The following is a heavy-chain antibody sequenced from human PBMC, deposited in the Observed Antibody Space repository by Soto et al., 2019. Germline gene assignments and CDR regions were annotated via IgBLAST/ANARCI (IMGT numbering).Heavy chain of an antibody. D-gene: IGHD3-16*01. V-gene: IGHV1-69*13. J-gene: IGHJ6*02. CDR2: IIPIFGTA. CDR3: AREWGKDMVPTRVYYFGIDF. CDR1: GGTFSSYA. Sequence: GASVKVSCKASGGTFSSYAISWVRQAPGQGLEWMGGIIPIFGTANYAQKLQGRVTSTADESTNTAYMELSIQRSEDTAVYYCAREWGKDMVPTRVYYFGIDFWGQGTTVTVSS.